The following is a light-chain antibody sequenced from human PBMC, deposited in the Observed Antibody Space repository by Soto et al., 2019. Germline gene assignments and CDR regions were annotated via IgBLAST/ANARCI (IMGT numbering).Light chain of an antibody. CDR1: QSVSSSY. Sequence: EIVLTQSPATLSLSPGERATLSCGASQSVSSSYLAWYQQKPGLAPRLLIYDASSRATGIPDRFSGSGSGTDFTLTIRRLEPEDFAMYYCQQYGSSPPVTFGGGTKVDIK. J-gene: IGKJ4*01. V-gene: IGKV3D-20*01. CDR3: QQYGSSPPVT. CDR2: DAS.